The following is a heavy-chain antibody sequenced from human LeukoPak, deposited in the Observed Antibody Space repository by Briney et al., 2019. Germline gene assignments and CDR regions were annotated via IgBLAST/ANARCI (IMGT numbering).Heavy chain of an antibody. D-gene: IGHD6-6*01. CDR3: ARGQKEYSSSSATQRFDP. Sequence: SVKVSCKASGGTFSSYAISWVRQAPGQGLEWMGRIIPIFGIANYAQKFRGRVTITADKSTSTAYMELSSLRSEDTAVYYCARGQKEYSSSSATQRFDPWGQGTLVTVSS. CDR2: IIPIFGIA. J-gene: IGHJ5*02. V-gene: IGHV1-69*04. CDR1: GGTFSSYA.